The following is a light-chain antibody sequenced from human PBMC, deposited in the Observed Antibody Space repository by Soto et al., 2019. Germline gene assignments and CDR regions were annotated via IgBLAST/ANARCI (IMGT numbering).Light chain of an antibody. CDR2: DVS. CDR3: CSYADTYVI. J-gene: IGLJ2*01. V-gene: IGLV2-11*01. Sequence: QPVLTQPRSVSGSPGQSVTVSCTGIRSVVDAYNYVSWYQHHPGKAPKLVIYDVSQRPSGVPDRFSGSKSANTASLTISGLQAEDEADYYCCSYADTYVIFGGGTKVTVL. CDR1: RSVVDAYNY.